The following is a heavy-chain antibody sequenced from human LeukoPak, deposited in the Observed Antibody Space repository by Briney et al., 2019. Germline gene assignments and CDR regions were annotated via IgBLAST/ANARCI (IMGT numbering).Heavy chain of an antibody. V-gene: IGHV3-21*01. CDR3: AREGGYVQFDY. CDR1: GFTFSSYT. CDR2: ISSSSSYI. D-gene: IGHD5-12*01. J-gene: IGHJ4*02. Sequence: GGSLRLSCAVSGFTFSSYTMNWVRQAPGKGLEWVSSISSSSSYIYYADSVKGRFTISRDNAKNSLYLQMNSLRAEDTAVYYCAREGGYVQFDYWGQGTLVTVSS.